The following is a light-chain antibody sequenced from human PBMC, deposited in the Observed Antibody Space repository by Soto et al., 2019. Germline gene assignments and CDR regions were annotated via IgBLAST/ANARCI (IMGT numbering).Light chain of an antibody. V-gene: IGLV2-8*01. CDR3: SSYADNNRV. CDR1: SSDVGAYNY. Sequence: QSLLTQPPSASGSPGQSVTISCNGTSSDVGAYNYVSWYQQYTAKAPKRSIYEVTKRPSGVPDRFSGSKSGNTASLTVSGLQAEDEADYYCSSYADNNRVFGTGTKVTVL. J-gene: IGLJ1*01. CDR2: EVT.